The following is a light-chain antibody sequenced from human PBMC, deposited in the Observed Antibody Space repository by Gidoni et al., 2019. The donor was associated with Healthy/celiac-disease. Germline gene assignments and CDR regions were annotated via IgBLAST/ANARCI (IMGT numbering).Light chain of an antibody. V-gene: IGKV1-39*01. J-gene: IGKJ1*01. CDR2: AAS. CDR1: QSISSY. CDR3: QQSYSNPKT. Sequence: LQMPQSPSSLSASVGDRVTITCRASQSISSYLNWYQQKPGKAPKLLIYAASSLQSGVPSRFSGSGSGTDFTLTISSLQPEDFATYYCQQSYSNPKTFGQGTKVEIK.